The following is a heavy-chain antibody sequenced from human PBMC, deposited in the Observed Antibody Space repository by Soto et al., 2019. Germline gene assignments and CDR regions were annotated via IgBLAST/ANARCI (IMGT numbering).Heavy chain of an antibody. J-gene: IGHJ1*01. Sequence: GGSLRLSCAASGFTFSSYSMNWVRQAPGKGLEWVSYISSSSSTIYYADSVKGRFTISRDNAKNPLYLQMNSLRAEDTAVYYCARDLRVPAAKKQPEYFQHWGQGTLVTVSS. CDR1: GFTFSSYS. CDR2: ISSSSSTI. CDR3: ARDLRVPAAKKQPEYFQH. V-gene: IGHV3-48*01. D-gene: IGHD2-2*01.